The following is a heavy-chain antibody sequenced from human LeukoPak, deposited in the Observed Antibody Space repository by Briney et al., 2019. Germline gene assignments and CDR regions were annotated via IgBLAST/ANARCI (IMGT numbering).Heavy chain of an antibody. D-gene: IGHD2-2*01. CDR3: ARDSDAVVVVQAAQLDY. J-gene: IGHJ4*02. CDR2: ISYDGSNK. Sequence: GGSLRLSCAASGFTLRSYGMHWARQAPGKGLEWVAVISYDGSNKYYADSVEGRFTISRDNSKNTLYLQMNSLRAEDTAVYYCARDSDAVVVVQAAQLDYWGQGTLVTVSS. CDR1: GFTLRSYG. V-gene: IGHV3-30*03.